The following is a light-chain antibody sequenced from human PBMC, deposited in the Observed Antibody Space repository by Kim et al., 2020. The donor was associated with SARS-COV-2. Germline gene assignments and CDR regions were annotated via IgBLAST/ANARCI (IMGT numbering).Light chain of an antibody. V-gene: IGLV7-46*01. J-gene: IGLJ3*02. CDR2: ATS. CDR3: LLTYTGARV. Sequence: PGRTVTLTCCSSTGAVTSGHYPYWFQQKPGQAPRTLIYATSKKHSWTPARFSGSLLGGIAALTLSGAQPEDEAEYYCLLTYTGARVFGGGTKLTVL. CDR1: TGAVTSGHY.